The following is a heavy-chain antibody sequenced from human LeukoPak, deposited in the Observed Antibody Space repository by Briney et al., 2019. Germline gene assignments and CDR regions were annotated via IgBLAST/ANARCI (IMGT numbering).Heavy chain of an antibody. D-gene: IGHD3-22*01. CDR1: GFTFSDYY. CDR2: ISSSGSTI. Sequence: GGSLRLSCAASGFTFSDYYMSWISQAPGKGLEWVSYISSSGSTIYYADSVKGRFTISRDNAKNSLYLQMNGLRAEDTAVYYCARAWDYYYDSSGYYGFDYWGQGTLVTDSS. J-gene: IGHJ4*02. V-gene: IGHV3-11*01. CDR3: ARAWDYYYDSSGYYGFDY.